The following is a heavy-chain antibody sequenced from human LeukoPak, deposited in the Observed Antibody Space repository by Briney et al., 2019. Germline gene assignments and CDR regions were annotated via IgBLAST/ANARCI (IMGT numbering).Heavy chain of an antibody. CDR1: GGSFSGYY. V-gene: IGHV4-34*01. J-gene: IGHJ4*02. Sequence: PSENLSLTCAVYGGSFSGYYWSWIRQPPGKGLEWIGEINHSGSTNYNPSLKSRVTKSVDTSKNQFSLKLSSVTAADTAVYYCARVGPWNSSGFNPYYFDYWGQGTLVTVSS. CDR2: INHSGST. D-gene: IGHD6-25*01. CDR3: ARVGPWNSSGFNPYYFDY.